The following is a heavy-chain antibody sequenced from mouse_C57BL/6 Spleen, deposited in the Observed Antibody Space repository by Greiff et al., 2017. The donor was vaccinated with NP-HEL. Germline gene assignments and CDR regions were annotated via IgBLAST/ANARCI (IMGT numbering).Heavy chain of an antibody. V-gene: IGHV1-64*01. Sequence: QVQLQQPGAELVKPGASVKLSCKASGYTFTSYWMHWVKQRPGQGLEWIGMIHPNSGSTNYNEKFKSKATLTVDKSSSTAYMQLSSLTSEDSAVYYCARAGDYSNCFDYWGQGTTLTVSS. J-gene: IGHJ2*01. CDR1: GYTFTSYW. D-gene: IGHD2-5*01. CDR2: IHPNSGST. CDR3: ARAGDYSNCFDY.